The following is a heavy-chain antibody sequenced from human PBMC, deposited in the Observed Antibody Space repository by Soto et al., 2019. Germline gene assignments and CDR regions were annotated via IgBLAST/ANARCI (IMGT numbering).Heavy chain of an antibody. J-gene: IGHJ4*02. D-gene: IGHD1-7*01. Sequence: QVQLVQYGAEVKKPGASVKVSCKASGYTFTSSDINWVRQATGQGLEWMGWMNPNSGNTGYAQKFQGRVTMTRNTSISTAYMELSSLRSEDTAVYYCAGVGGITGTTSLLYWGQGTLVTVSS. CDR3: AGVGGITGTTSLLY. V-gene: IGHV1-8*01. CDR2: MNPNSGNT. CDR1: GYTFTSSD.